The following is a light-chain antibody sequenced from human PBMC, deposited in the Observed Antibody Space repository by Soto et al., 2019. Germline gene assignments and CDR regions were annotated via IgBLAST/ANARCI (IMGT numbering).Light chain of an antibody. J-gene: IGKJ1*01. V-gene: IGKV3-11*01. CDR1: QSVSNN. Sequence: EVVMTQSPASLSLSPGERATLSYRASQSVSNNLAWYQQKPGQAPRLLIYGASSRATGIPDRFSGSGSGTDFTLTLSSLEPEDFAVFYCQQRSIWPWTFGQGTKVDIK. CDR3: QQRSIWPWT. CDR2: GAS.